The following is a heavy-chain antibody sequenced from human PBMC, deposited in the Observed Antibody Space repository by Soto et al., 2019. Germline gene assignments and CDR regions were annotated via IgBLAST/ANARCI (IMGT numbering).Heavy chain of an antibody. CDR3: AKDPGTTVVTNPENNFDY. D-gene: IGHD4-17*01. J-gene: IGHJ4*02. CDR2: ISGSGGST. V-gene: IGHV3-23*01. CDR1: GFTFSSYA. Sequence: GGSLRLSCAASGFTFSSYAMSWVRQAPGKGLEWVSAISGSGGSTYYADSVKGRFTISRDNSKNTLYLQMNSLRAEDTAVYYCAKDPGTTVVTNPENNFDYWGQGTLVTVSS.